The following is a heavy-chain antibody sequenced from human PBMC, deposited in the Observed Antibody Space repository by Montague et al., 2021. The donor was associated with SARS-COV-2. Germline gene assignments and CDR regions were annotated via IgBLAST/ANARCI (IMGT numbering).Heavy chain of an antibody. J-gene: IGHJ4*02. CDR3: EGGCGLGRSSSWGGGTLDTPAPMCVDTSSNDVSQKLSSVSAAATTVDYWAGGYGSGSYSG. D-gene: IGHD3-10*01. Sequence: SETLSLTCTVSGGSITSYYWCWIWQPAGKGLERIGLAYTRGSTNYNPSLKSRVTMSVDMSRTQFSLKLTLVTAAATAADICEGGCGLGRSSSWGGGTLDTPAPMCVDTSSNDVSQKLSSVSAAATTVDYWAGGYGSGSYSGWGQGTLVTVSA. CDR2: AYTRGST. V-gene: IGHV4-4*07. CDR1: GGSITSYY.